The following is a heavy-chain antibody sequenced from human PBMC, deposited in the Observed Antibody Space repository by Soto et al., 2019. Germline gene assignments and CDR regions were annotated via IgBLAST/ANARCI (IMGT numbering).Heavy chain of an antibody. CDR3: ARVGATGSLDY. CDR1: GDSVSSNSAA. CDR2: TYYRSKGYN. D-gene: IGHD1-26*01. J-gene: IGHJ4*02. Sequence: PSQTLSLTCAISGDSVSSNSAAWNWIRPSPSRGLEWLGRTYYRSKGYNNYAVSVKSRITITPDTSTNQFSLKLNSVTPEDTAVYYCARVGATGSLDYWGQGTLVTVSS. V-gene: IGHV6-1*01.